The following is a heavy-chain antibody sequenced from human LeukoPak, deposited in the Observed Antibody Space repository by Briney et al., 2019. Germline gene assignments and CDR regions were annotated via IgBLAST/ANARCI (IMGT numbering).Heavy chain of an antibody. J-gene: IGHJ4*02. D-gene: IGHD6-19*01. CDR3: ARSSGWWSLDY. CDR1: GFTFSTAS. CDR2: FDTGFGT. Sequence: GGSLRLSCAASGFTFSTASLHWVRQAPGRGLEWVSAFDTGFGTYYPDSLKGRFTISRDNFKDTLFLQMNSLRAEDTAVHYCARSSGWWSLDYWGQGTLVTVSS. V-gene: IGHV3-23*01.